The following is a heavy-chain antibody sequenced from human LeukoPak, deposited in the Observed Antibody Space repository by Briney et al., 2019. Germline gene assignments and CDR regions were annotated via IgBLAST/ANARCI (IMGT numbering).Heavy chain of an antibody. CDR3: ARDGRVYYFDY. D-gene: IGHD3-16*01. J-gene: IGHJ4*02. CDR1: GGTFSSYA. CDR2: IIPIFGTA. V-gene: IGHV1-69*13. Sequence: ASVKVPCTASGGTFSSYAISWVRQAPGQGLEWMGGIIPIFGTANYAQKFQGRVTITADESTSTAYMELSSLRSEDTAVYYCARDGRVYYFDYWGQGTLVTASS.